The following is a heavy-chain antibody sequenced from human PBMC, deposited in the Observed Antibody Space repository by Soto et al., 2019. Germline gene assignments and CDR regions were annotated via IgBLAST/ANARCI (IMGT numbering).Heavy chain of an antibody. CDR2: INHSGST. CDR1: GGPFSGYY. Sequence: SETLSLTCAVYGGPFSGYYWSWIRQPPGKGLEWIGEINHSGSTNYNPSLKSRVTISVDTSKNQFSLRLSSVTAADTAVYYCANVGATNWFDPWGQGTLVTVSS. J-gene: IGHJ5*02. CDR3: ANVGATNWFDP. D-gene: IGHD1-26*01. V-gene: IGHV4-34*01.